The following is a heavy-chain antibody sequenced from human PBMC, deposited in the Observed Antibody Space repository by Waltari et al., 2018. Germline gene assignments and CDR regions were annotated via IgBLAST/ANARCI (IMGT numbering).Heavy chain of an antibody. Sequence: QLQLQESGPGLVEPSETLSLTCTASGDSISNNNYYWGWIRQPQGTGLEWIGSLHYIGDTYDSASLKSRVIISVDTSNNQFSLRLTSVTAADTAIYFCARNQRGWFDAFDIWGQGTAVTVSS. J-gene: IGHJ3*02. CDR2: LHYIGDT. CDR1: GDSISNNNYY. CDR3: ARNQRGWFDAFDI. V-gene: IGHV4-39*07. D-gene: IGHD6-19*01.